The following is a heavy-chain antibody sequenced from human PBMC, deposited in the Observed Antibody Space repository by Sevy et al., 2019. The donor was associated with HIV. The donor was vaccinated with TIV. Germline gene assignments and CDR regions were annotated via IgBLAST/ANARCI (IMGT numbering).Heavy chain of an antibody. J-gene: IGHJ4*02. CDR1: GFTFSDAW. CDR3: TTEGAD. V-gene: IGHV3-15*01. Sequence: GGSLRLSCAASGFTFSDAWLSWVRQAPGKGLEWVGRVRSKGDGGTTDYAAPVKGRFTIARDDSKNVLYVQMNSLKIEDRGVYYCTTEGADWGQGTRVTVSS. CDR2: VRSKGDGGTT.